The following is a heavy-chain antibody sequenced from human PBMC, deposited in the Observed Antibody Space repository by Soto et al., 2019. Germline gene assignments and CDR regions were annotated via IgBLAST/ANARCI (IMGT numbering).Heavy chain of an antibody. V-gene: IGHV3-30*18. Sequence: GGSLRLSCAASGFTFSSYGMHWVRQAPGKGLEWVAVISYDGSNKYYADSVKGRFTISRDNSKNTLYLQMNSLRAEDTAVYYCAKTYLKDAFDIWGQGTMVTVSS. D-gene: IGHD2-2*01. CDR3: AKTYLKDAFDI. J-gene: IGHJ3*02. CDR1: GFTFSSYG. CDR2: ISYDGSNK.